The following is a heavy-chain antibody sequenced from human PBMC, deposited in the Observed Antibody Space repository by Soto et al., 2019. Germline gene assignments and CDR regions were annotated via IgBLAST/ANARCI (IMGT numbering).Heavy chain of an antibody. V-gene: IGHV4-59*01. Sequence: QVQLQESGPGLVKPSETLSLTCNVSGDSISTYYWSWIRQPPGKGLEWIGYLYDSGSTHYNPSLKSRVTISVDTSKNQFSLKLTSVTAADTAVYYCARENYYGSGTYVRLDVWGQGTRVTVSS. CDR2: LYDSGST. CDR1: GDSISTYY. J-gene: IGHJ6*02. D-gene: IGHD3-10*01. CDR3: ARENYYGSGTYVRLDV.